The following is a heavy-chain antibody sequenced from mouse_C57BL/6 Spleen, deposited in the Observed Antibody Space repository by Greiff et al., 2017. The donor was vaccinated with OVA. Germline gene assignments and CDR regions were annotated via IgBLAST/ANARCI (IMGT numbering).Heavy chain of an antibody. CDR3: ARRISYWYFDV. J-gene: IGHJ1*03. Sequence: EVQLQQSGPELVKPGASVTLSCKASGYTFTDYDMHWVKQSHGQSLEWIGYINPNNGGTSYNQKFKGKATLTVNKSSSTAYMELRSLTSEDSAVYYCARRISYWYFDVWGTGTTVTVSS. D-gene: IGHD2-4*01. CDR1: GYTFTDYD. CDR2: INPNNGGT. V-gene: IGHV1-22*01.